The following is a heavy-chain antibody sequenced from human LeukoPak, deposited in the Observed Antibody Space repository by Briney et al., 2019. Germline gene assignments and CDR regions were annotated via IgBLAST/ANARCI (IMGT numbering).Heavy chain of an antibody. CDR1: GFTVSNSY. CDR3: ASPVFGGLATRGAFDY. V-gene: IGHV3-53*01. J-gene: IGHJ4*02. D-gene: IGHD3-10*01. Sequence: GGSLRLSCAASGFTVSNSYMSWVRQAPGEGLEWVAVIYSSGSTYYADSVKGRFTISRDNSKNTLYLQMNSLRADDTAVYYCASPVFGGLATRGAFDYWGQGTLVTVSS. CDR2: IYSSGST.